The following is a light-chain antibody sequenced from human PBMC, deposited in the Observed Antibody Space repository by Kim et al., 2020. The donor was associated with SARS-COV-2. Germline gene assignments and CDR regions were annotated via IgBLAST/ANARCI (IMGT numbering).Light chain of an antibody. J-gene: IGKJ2*01. V-gene: IGKV3-20*01. CDR1: QSVRSAY. Sequence: EIVLTQSPGTLSLSPGESATLSCRASQSVRSAYLAWYQQKPGQAPRLLIYGTFTRAAGVPDRFRGSGSGTDFTLTISRLEPEDFAVYYCQHYGNSMYTFGQGTKLEI. CDR3: QHYGNSMYT. CDR2: GTF.